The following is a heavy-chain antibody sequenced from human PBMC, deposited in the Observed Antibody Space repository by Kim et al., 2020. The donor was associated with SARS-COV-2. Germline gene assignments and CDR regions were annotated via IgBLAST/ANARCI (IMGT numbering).Heavy chain of an antibody. Sequence: GGSLRLSCAASGFTFSSYAMSWVRQAPGKGLEWVSVISGGGVNKFSADSVRGRFTISRDNSKNTLFLQMNSLRDEDTALYYCAKVVVMDDYNYYYYYGMDVWGQGTTVTVSS. CDR3: AKVVVMDDYNYYYYYGMDV. D-gene: IGHD3-3*01. CDR2: ISGGGVNK. CDR1: GFTFSSYA. V-gene: IGHV3-23*01. J-gene: IGHJ6*02.